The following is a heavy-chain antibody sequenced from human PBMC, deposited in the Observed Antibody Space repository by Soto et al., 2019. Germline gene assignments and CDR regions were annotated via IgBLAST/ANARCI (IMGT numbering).Heavy chain of an antibody. CDR3: VRVGIVARPY. J-gene: IGHJ4*02. D-gene: IGHD2-21*01. V-gene: IGHV3-48*03. Sequence: GGSLGLSCEVSGLTFSKFEMTWVRQAPGQGLEWVSSISSDGATIYYADSVKGRFTISRDNDKNLLYLQMNSLKGEDTATYYCVRVGIVARPYWGQGTPVIVSS. CDR1: GLTFSKFE. CDR2: ISSDGATI.